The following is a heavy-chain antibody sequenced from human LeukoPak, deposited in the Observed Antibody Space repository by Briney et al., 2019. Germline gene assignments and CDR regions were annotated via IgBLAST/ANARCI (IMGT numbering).Heavy chain of an antibody. CDR1: GFTVSSNY. Sequence: PGGPLRLSCAASGFTVSSNYMSWVRQAPGKGLEWVSVIYSGGSTYYADSVKGRFTISRDNSKNTLYLQMNSLRAEDTAVYYCAGGSGWFAPDFDYWGQGTLVTVSS. D-gene: IGHD6-19*01. CDR2: IYSGGST. V-gene: IGHV3-53*01. CDR3: AGGSGWFAPDFDY. J-gene: IGHJ4*02.